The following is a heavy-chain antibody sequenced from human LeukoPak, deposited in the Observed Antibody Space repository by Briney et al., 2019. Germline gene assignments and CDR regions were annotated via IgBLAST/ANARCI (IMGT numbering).Heavy chain of an antibody. CDR3: ARSSGYDYVY. CDR1: GGSISSYY. V-gene: IGHV4-59*08. J-gene: IGHJ4*02. Sequence: SETLSLICTVSGGSISSYYWSWIRQPPGKGLEWIGYIYYSGSTNYNPSLKSRVTISVDTSKNQFSLKLSSVTAADTAVYYCARSSGYDYVYWGQGTLVTVSS. D-gene: IGHD5-12*01. CDR2: IYYSGST.